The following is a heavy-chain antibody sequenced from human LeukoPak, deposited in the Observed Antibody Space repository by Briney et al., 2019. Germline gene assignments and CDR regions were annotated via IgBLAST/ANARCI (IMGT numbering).Heavy chain of an antibody. V-gene: IGHV4-61*02. D-gene: IGHD3-22*01. CDR1: GGSISSGSYY. Sequence: PSQTLSLTCTVSGGSISSGSYYWSWIRQPADKGLEWIGRIYPSGSTNYNPSLKSRVTISVDTSKNQFSLKLSSVTAADTAVYYCARVVITILMDVWGKGTTVTISS. CDR3: ARVVITILMDV. CDR2: IYPSGST. J-gene: IGHJ6*03.